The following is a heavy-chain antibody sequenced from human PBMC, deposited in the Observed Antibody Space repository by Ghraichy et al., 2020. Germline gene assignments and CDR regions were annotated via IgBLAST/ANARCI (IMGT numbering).Heavy chain of an antibody. V-gene: IGHV3-21*01. J-gene: IGHJ2*01. CDR2: ISSSSSHI. Sequence: AGSLRLSCAASGFTFSSYVINWVRQAPGKGLEWVSSISSSSSHIYYADSVKGRFTISRDNAKNSLYLQMNSLRVEDTAVYYCARDRSGVVAAGYWWFDLWGRGTLVTVSS. CDR1: GFTFSSYV. D-gene: IGHD6-13*01. CDR3: ARDRSGVVAAGYWWFDL.